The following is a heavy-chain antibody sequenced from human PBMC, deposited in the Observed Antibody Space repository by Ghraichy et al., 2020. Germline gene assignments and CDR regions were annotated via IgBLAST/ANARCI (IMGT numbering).Heavy chain of an antibody. J-gene: IGHJ4*02. V-gene: IGHV3-66*01. CDR2: IYSGGST. CDR1: GFTVSSNY. D-gene: IGHD3-22*01. CDR3: ARANYYDSSGYLKDPDY. Sequence: GGSLRFSCAASGFTVSSNYMSWVRQAPGKGLEWVSVIYSGGSTYYADSVKGRFTISRDNSKNTLYLQMNSLRAEDTAVYYCARANYYDSSGYLKDPDYWGQGTLVTVSS.